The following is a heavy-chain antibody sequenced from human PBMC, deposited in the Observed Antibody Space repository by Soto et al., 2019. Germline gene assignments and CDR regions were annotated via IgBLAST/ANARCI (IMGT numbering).Heavy chain of an antibody. CDR2: IYYSGST. Sequence: SETLSLTCTFSGFSISSYYWSWIRQPPGKGLEWIGYIYYSGSTNYNPSLKSRVTISVDTSKNQFSLKLSSVTAADTAVYYCARQGITMIVVVPSDAFDIWGQGTMVTVSS. CDR1: GFSISSYY. V-gene: IGHV4-59*08. J-gene: IGHJ3*02. D-gene: IGHD3-22*01. CDR3: ARQGITMIVVVPSDAFDI.